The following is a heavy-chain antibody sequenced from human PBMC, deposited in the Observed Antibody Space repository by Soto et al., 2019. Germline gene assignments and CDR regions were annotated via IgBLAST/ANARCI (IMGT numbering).Heavy chain of an antibody. D-gene: IGHD3-22*01. V-gene: IGHV3-30*18. Sequence: GSLRLWFAASGFTFSSYGMHWVRQAAGKGLEWVAVISYDGSNKYYADSVKGRFTISRDNSKNTLYLQINSLRAEDTAVYYCAKAQNYYDSSGYYPSWGQGTLVTVSS. CDR1: GFTFSSYG. CDR2: ISYDGSNK. J-gene: IGHJ5*02. CDR3: AKAQNYYDSSGYYPS.